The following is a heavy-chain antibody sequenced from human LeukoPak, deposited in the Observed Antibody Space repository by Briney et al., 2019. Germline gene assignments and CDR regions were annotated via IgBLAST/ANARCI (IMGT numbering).Heavy chain of an antibody. CDR3: ASSTEYCSSTSCYGY. J-gene: IGHJ4*02. D-gene: IGHD2-2*01. CDR1: GYSISSGYY. Sequence: ASETLSLTCTVSGYSISSGYYWGWIRQPPGKGLEGIGSIHHSGSTYYNPSLKSRVTISVDTSKNQFSLKLSSVTAADTAVYYCASSTEYCSSTSCYGYWGQGTLVTVSS. CDR2: IHHSGST. V-gene: IGHV4-38-2*02.